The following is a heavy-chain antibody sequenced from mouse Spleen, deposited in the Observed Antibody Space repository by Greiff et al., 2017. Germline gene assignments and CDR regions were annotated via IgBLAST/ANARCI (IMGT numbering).Heavy chain of an antibody. Sequence: QVQLKQPGAELVKPGASVKLSCKASGYTFTSYWMHWVKQRPGQGLEWIGMIHPNSGSTNYNEKFKSKATLTVDKSSSTAYMQLSSLTSEDSAVYYCARGYGNLDYWGQGTTLTVSS. CDR3: ARGYGNLDY. J-gene: IGHJ2*01. CDR1: GYTFTSYW. CDR2: IHPNSGST. D-gene: IGHD2-10*02. V-gene: IGHV1-64*01.